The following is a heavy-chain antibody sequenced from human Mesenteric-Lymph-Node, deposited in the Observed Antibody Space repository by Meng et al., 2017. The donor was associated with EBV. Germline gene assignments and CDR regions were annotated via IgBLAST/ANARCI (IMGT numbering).Heavy chain of an antibody. D-gene: IGHD1-26*01. Sequence: QMQLQQWGDGLLKPSETLSLTCAFYGGSFSNHYWRWIRQPPGKGLEWIGEINHSGSTSYNPSLKSRVTISVDTAKNQFSLKMSSVTAADTAVYYCARLIVGSLSTFDYWGQGALVTVSS. J-gene: IGHJ4*02. CDR2: INHSGST. V-gene: IGHV4-34*01. CDR1: GGSFSNHY. CDR3: ARLIVGSLSTFDY.